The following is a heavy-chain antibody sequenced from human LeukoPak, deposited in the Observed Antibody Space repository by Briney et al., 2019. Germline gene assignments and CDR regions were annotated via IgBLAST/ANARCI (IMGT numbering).Heavy chain of an antibody. J-gene: IGHJ5*02. Sequence: GASVKVSCKASGGTFSSYAISWVRQAPGQGLEWMGRIIPILGIANYAQKFQGRVTITADKSTSTAYMELSSLRSEDTAVYYCARDAKGYYDILTGYPNWFDPWGQGTLVTVSS. CDR1: GGTFSSYA. CDR2: IIPILGIA. D-gene: IGHD3-9*01. V-gene: IGHV1-69*04. CDR3: ARDAKGYYDILTGYPNWFDP.